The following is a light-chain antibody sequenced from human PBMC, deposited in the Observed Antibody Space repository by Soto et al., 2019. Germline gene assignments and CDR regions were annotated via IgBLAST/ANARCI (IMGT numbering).Light chain of an antibody. V-gene: IGKV1-5*03. CDR1: QTISSW. CDR3: QHYNSYSEA. J-gene: IGKJ1*01. CDR2: KAS. Sequence: DIQMTQSPSTLSGSVGDRVTITCRASQTISSWVAWYQQKPGKAPKLLIYKASTLKSGGPSRFSGSGSGTEFTLTISSLQPDDFATYYCQHYNSYSEAFVQGTKVELK.